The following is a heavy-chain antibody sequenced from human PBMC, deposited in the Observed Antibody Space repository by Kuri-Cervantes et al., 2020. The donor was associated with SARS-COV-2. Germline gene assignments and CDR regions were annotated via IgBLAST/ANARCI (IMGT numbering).Heavy chain of an antibody. CDR2: VYYTGVA. Sequence: SETLSLTCSVYSGSISTFYWSWIRQFPGKRLEWIGYVYYTGVAKYNPSLKSRVTMSVDTSKNQFSLRLSSVTPADTAIYSCARGRPLVDYWGQGTLVTVSS. V-gene: IGHV4-59*01. CDR3: ARGRPLVDY. J-gene: IGHJ4*02. CDR1: SGSISTFY.